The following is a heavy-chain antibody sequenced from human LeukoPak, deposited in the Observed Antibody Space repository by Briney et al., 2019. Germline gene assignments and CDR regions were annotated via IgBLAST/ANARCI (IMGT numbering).Heavy chain of an antibody. D-gene: IGHD2-21*02. J-gene: IGHJ3*02. CDR3: AGAYCGGDCYSGRAFDI. CDR1: GGSISSSYW. CDR2: VYHSGST. Sequence: QPSGTLSLACAVSGGSISSSYWWTWVRQPPGKGLEWIGEVYHSGSTNYNPSLKSRVTISVDKSKNQFSLKLSSVTAADTAVYYCAGAYCGGDCYSGRAFDIWGQGTMVTVSS. V-gene: IGHV4-4*02.